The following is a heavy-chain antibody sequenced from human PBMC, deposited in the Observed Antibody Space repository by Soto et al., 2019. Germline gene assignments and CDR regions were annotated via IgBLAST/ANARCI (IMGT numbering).Heavy chain of an antibody. J-gene: IGHJ4*02. CDR1: GGSVRSSNNY. Sequence: PSETLSLTCTVSGGSVRSSNNYWSWIRQAPGKGLEWIGYVYYSGSTKYNPSLKSRVTISVDTSKNQFSLNLSSVTAADTAVYYCARVGRPQTSLLPPIYYFDNWGQGTLVTVSS. D-gene: IGHD3-16*02. V-gene: IGHV4-61*01. CDR3: ARVGRPQTSLLPPIYYFDN. CDR2: VYYSGST.